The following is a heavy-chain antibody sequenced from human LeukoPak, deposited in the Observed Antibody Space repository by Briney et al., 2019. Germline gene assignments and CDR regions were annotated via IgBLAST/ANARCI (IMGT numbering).Heavy chain of an antibody. J-gene: IGHJ4*02. CDR3: TRETSSRYFDY. Sequence: GASVKVSCKASGGTFSSYVITWVRQAPGQGLEWMGWMNPNSGRTGYAQNFQGRITITRNTSISTAYMELSSLRSEDTAVYYCTRETSSRYFDYWGQGTLVTVSS. CDR1: GGTFSSYV. V-gene: IGHV1-8*03. CDR2: MNPNSGRT.